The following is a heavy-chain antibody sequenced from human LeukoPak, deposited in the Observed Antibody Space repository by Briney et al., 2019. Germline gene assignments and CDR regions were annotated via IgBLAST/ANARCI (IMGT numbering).Heavy chain of an antibody. J-gene: IGHJ4*02. Sequence: PSETLSLTCTVSGGSVSSGSYYWSWIRQPPGKGLEWIGYTYYSGSTNYNPSLKSRVTISIDTSKNQFSLKLSSVTAADTAVYYCARGVDYDQQEGPPDYWGQGTLVTVSS. V-gene: IGHV4-61*01. D-gene: IGHD3-22*01. CDR1: GGSVSSGSYY. CDR3: ARGVDYDQQEGPPDY. CDR2: TYYSGST.